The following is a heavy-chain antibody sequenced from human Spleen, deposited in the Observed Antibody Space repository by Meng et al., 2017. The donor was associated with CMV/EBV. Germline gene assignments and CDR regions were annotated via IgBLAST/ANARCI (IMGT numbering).Heavy chain of an antibody. CDR2: IGTYNGNT. V-gene: IGHV1-18*01. Sequence: ASVKVSCKASGYTFTSYGISWVRQAPGQGLEWMGWIGTYNGNTNYAQNLQGRVTLTTDTSTSTVYMEVRSLRSDDTAVYYCTRASVAGLFDDWGQGTLVTVSS. J-gene: IGHJ4*02. D-gene: IGHD6-19*01. CDR3: TRASVAGLFDD. CDR1: GYTFTSYG.